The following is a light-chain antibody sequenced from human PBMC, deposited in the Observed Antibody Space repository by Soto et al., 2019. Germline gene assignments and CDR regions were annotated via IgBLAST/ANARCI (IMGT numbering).Light chain of an antibody. CDR3: SSYAGSFIYV. Sequence: QSALTQPRSVSGSPGQSVTVSCTGTSSDVGGYDYVSWYQQHPGKAPKLIIYDVRKRPSGVPDRFSGSKSGNTASLTISGLQADDEADYYCSSYAGSFIYVFATGTKLTVL. CDR2: DVR. J-gene: IGLJ1*01. V-gene: IGLV2-11*01. CDR1: SSDVGGYDY.